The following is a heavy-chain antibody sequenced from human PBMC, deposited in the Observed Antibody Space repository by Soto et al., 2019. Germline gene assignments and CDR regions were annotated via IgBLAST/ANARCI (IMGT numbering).Heavy chain of an antibody. CDR3: ARRVGVAHVYDAYDL. V-gene: IGHV1-18*01. J-gene: IGHJ3*01. Sequence: QDQLVQSGAEVKKPGASVKVSCKASGYTFSIYGISWVRQAPGQGLEWMGWISAYNGDTKYAQKFPGRVTMTTATPTSTAYMQLRSLRSDDTAVYYCARRVGVAHVYDAYDLWGRGTMVTVSS. D-gene: IGHD2-15*01. CDR1: GYTFSIYG. CDR2: ISAYNGDT.